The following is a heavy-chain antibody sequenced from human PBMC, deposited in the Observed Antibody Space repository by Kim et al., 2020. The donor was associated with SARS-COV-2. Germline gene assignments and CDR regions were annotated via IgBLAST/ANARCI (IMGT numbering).Heavy chain of an antibody. Sequence: SETLSLTCTVSGGSISSYYWSWIRQPPGKGLEWIGYIYYSGSTNYNPSLKSRVTISVDTSKNQFSLKLSSVTAADTAVYYCARGDSSGMFDPWGQGTLVTVSS. V-gene: IGHV4-59*13. CDR1: GGSISSYY. CDR2: IYYSGST. J-gene: IGHJ5*02. D-gene: IGHD3-22*01. CDR3: ARGDSSGMFDP.